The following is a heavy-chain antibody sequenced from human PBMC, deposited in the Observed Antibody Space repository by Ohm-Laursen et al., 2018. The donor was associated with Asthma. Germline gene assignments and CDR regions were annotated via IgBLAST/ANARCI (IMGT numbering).Heavy chain of an antibody. Sequence: SLRLSCAASGFTFSTYAMNWVRQAPGKGLEWVSDIRGNGGRTKYADFVTGRFTISRDNSKNTLYLQMNSLRAEDTALYYCAIGEDDIGDSGWFEHWGQGTLVTVSS. V-gene: IGHV3-23*01. D-gene: IGHD2-21*02. J-gene: IGHJ5*02. CDR1: GFTFSTYA. CDR2: IRGNGGRT. CDR3: AIGEDDIGDSGWFEH.